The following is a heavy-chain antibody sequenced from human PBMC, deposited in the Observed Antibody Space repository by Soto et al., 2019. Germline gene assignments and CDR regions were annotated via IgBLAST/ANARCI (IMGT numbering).Heavy chain of an antibody. J-gene: IGHJ4*02. V-gene: IGHV3-23*01. CDR3: ATHMGIPADGPSFDC. D-gene: IGHD6-13*01. Sequence: EVQLLESGGGLVQPGGSLRLSCAASGLTFSNYAMTWVRQAPGKGLEWVSSISGGYGSTYFADSVKGRFTISRDNSKNTLYLQMNSLRGEDTAIYYCATHMGIPADGPSFDCWGQGTLVTVSS. CDR1: GLTFSNYA. CDR2: ISGGYGST.